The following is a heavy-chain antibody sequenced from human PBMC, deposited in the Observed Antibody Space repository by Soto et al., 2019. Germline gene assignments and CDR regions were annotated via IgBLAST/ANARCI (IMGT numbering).Heavy chain of an antibody. J-gene: IGHJ5*02. CDR3: ARADPNLYCSGGSCPNWFDP. D-gene: IGHD2-15*01. CDR2: IIPIFGTA. V-gene: IGHV1-69*01. CDR1: GGTFSSYA. Sequence: QVQLVQSGAEVKKPGSSVKVSCKASGGTFSSYAISWVRQAPGQGLEWMGGIIPIFGTANYEQKFQGRVTITADESTSTAYMELSSLRSEDTAVYYGARADPNLYCSGGSCPNWFDPWGQGTLVTVSS.